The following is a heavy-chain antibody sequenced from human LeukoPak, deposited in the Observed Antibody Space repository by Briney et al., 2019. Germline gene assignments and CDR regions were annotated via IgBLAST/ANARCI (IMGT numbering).Heavy chain of an antibody. CDR1: GLTFSSYW. CDR3: AKRGVWYFDN. J-gene: IGHJ4*02. Sequence: QSGGSLRLSCAASGLTFSSYWMSWVRQAPGKGLEWVANIKQDGSEKYYVDSVKGRFTISRDNSKNTLYLQMSSLRVEDSAVYYCAKRGVWYFDNWGQGTQVTVSS. V-gene: IGHV3-7*03. CDR2: IKQDGSEK. D-gene: IGHD3-16*01.